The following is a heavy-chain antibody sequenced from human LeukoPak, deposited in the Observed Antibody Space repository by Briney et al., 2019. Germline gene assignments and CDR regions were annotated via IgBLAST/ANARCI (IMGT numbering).Heavy chain of an antibody. CDR1: GFTFSSYA. CDR2: ISGSGGRT. J-gene: IGHJ3*02. CDR3: AKDAIRWRLDAFDI. D-gene: IGHD4-23*01. V-gene: IGHV3-23*01. Sequence: GGSLRLFCAASGFTFSSYAMSWDRQAPGKGPEWVSAISGSGGRTYYADSVKGRITISRDNSKNTLYLQMHSRRAEDTAVYYCAKDAIRWRLDAFDIWGQGTMVTVSS.